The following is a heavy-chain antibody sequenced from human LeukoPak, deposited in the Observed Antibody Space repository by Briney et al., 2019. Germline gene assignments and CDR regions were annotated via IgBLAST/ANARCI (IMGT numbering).Heavy chain of an antibody. CDR2: IYTSGST. D-gene: IGHD3-22*01. CDR1: GGSISSGSYH. V-gene: IGHV4-61*02. Sequence: KPSETLSLTCTVSGGSISSGSYHWSWIRQPAGKGLEWIGRIYTSGSTNYNPSLKSRVTISVDTSKNQFSLKLSSVTAADTAVYYCARVTTGGYYNCWGQGTLVTVSS. CDR3: ARVTTGGYYNC. J-gene: IGHJ4*02.